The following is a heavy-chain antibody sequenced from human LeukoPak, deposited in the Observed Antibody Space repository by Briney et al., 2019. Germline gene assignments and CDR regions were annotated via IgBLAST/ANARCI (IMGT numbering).Heavy chain of an antibody. CDR1: GGFITSGGYF. CDR2: IHYSGST. Sequence: SETLSLTCTVSGGFITSGGYFWTWIRQPPGKGLEWIGCIHYSGSTDYNPSLKSRVAISVDTSKNHFSLRLRSVTAADTAVYYCATLYDSSGYYPPDAFNLWGQGTIVTVSS. J-gene: IGHJ3*01. CDR3: ATLYDSSGYYPPDAFNL. D-gene: IGHD3-22*01. V-gene: IGHV4-31*03.